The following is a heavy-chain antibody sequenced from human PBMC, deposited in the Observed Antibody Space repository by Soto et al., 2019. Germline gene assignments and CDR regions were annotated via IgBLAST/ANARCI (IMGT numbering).Heavy chain of an antibody. D-gene: IGHD1-26*01. J-gene: IGHJ4*02. CDR1: GGTFSSYA. CDR2: IIPIFGTA. CDR3: ARKTASIGGAFDF. Sequence: QVQLVQSGAEVKKPGSSVKVSCKASGGTFSSYAISWVRQAPGQGLEWMGGIIPIFGTANYAQKFQGRVTVYGEESHSTTFLEPSSLRSEEPAVDYCARKTASIGGAFDFRGQGTLVTVSS. V-gene: IGHV1-69*01.